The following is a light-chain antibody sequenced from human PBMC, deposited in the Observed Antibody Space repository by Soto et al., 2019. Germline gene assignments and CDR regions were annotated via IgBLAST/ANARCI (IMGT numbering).Light chain of an antibody. CDR1: QNINNY. V-gene: IGKV1-33*01. CDR3: QQYENLPT. J-gene: IGKJ5*01. Sequence: DIQMTQSPSSLSASVGDRVTITCQASQNINNYLNWYQQKPGRAPKLLIYDASNLEAGVPSRFRGGGSGTVFTFTISRLQPEYIATYYCQQYENLPTFGQGTRLEIK. CDR2: DAS.